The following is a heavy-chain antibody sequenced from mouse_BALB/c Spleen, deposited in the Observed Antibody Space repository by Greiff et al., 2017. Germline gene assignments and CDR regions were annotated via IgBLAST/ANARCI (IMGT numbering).Heavy chain of an antibody. CDR2: IWAGGST. Sequence: VKVVESGPGLVAPSQSLSITCTVSGFSLTSYGVHWVRQPPGKGLEWLGVIWAGGSTNYNSALMSRLSISKDHPKSQVFLKMNSLQTVDTAMYCSARGGGGSSFDYWGQGTTLTVSS. D-gene: IGHD1-1*01. CDR3: ARGGGGSSFDY. CDR1: GFSLTSYG. J-gene: IGHJ2*01. V-gene: IGHV2-9*02.